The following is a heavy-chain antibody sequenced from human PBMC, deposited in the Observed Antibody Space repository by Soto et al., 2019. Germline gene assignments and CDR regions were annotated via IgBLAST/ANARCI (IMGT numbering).Heavy chain of an antibody. Sequence: KQSQTLSLTCAISGDSVSSNSAAWNWIRQSPSRGLEWLGRTYYRSKWYNDYAVSVKSRITINPDTSKNQFSLQLNSVTPEDTAVYYCARDRLLGAAAGYYYYYGMDVWGQGTTVNVSS. CDR2: TYYRSKWYN. V-gene: IGHV6-1*01. CDR1: GDSVSSNSAA. CDR3: ARDRLLGAAAGYYYYYGMDV. J-gene: IGHJ6*02. D-gene: IGHD6-13*01.